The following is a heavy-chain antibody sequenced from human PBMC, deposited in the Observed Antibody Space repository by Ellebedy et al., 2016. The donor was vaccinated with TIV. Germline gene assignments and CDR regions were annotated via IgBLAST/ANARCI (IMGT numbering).Heavy chain of an antibody. CDR1: GGSISSDAYY. CDR2: IYYSGST. V-gene: IGHV4-30-4*01. Sequence: SETLSLTCTVSGGSISSDAYYWSWTRQPPGKGLEWIGYIYYSGSTYYNPSLKSRVTISVDTSKNQFSLKLSSVTAADTAVYYCARVITMVRGVFDYWGQGTLVTVSS. CDR3: ARVITMVRGVFDY. D-gene: IGHD3-10*01. J-gene: IGHJ4*02.